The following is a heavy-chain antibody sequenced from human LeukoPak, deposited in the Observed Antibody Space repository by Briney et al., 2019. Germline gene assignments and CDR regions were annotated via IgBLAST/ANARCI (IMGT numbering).Heavy chain of an antibody. J-gene: IGHJ3*02. Sequence: GGSLRLSCAASGFTFSNYAMSWVRQAPGKGLEWVSSISGSGASTYYADSVKGRFTISRDNFKNTLYLQMNSLRAEDTALYYCAKDKSGGWELLRDHDAFDIWGQGTMVTVSS. CDR2: ISGSGAST. V-gene: IGHV3-23*01. CDR1: GFTFSNYA. D-gene: IGHD1-26*01. CDR3: AKDKSGGWELLRDHDAFDI.